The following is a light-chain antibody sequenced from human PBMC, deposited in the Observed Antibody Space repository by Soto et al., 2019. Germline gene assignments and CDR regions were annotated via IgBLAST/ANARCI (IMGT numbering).Light chain of an antibody. CDR2: DAS. J-gene: IGKJ1*01. Sequence: DIQMTQSPSTLSASIGDRVTITCRASESIRTWLAWYQHKPGKAPKFLIYDASSLESGVPSRFSGSGSGTEFTLTISNLQPDDFATYFCQQYNNYPRTFGQGTKLDTK. CDR1: ESIRTW. CDR3: QQYNNYPRT. V-gene: IGKV1-5*01.